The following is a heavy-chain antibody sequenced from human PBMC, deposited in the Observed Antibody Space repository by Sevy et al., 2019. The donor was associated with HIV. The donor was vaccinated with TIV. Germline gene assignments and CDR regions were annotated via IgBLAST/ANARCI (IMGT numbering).Heavy chain of an antibody. CDR1: GFTSSNYA. J-gene: IGHJ4*02. CDR3: ARDGGCSSTSCLLYFDS. D-gene: IGHD2-2*01. V-gene: IGHV3-21*01. CDR2: ISSRSSYI. Sequence: GSLRLSCAASGFTSSNYAMSWVRQAPGKGLEWVSSISSRSSYIHYADSVRGRFTISRDNAKNSLYLQMNSLRVDDTAVYFCARDGGCSSTSCLLYFDSWGQGALVTVSS.